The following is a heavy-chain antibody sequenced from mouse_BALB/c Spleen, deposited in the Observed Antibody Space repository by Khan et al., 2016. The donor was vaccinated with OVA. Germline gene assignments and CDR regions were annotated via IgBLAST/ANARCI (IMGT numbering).Heavy chain of an antibody. CDR3: VRDGAYHRNDGWFAY. D-gene: IGHD2-14*01. J-gene: IGHJ3*01. V-gene: IGHV1-4*01. CDR2: INPSNGYT. CDR1: GYTFTSYT. Sequence: QIQLVQSGAELARPGASVKMSCKASGYTFTSYTIHWIKKRPGQGLEWIGYINPSNGYTNYNQKFKDKATLTTDKSSTTAYLQLSSLTSDDYAVYNCVRDGAYHRNDGWFAYWGQGTLVTVSA.